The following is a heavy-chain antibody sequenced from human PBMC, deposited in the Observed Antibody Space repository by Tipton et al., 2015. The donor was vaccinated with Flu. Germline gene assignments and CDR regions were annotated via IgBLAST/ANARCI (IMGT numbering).Heavy chain of an antibody. Sequence: GLVKPSETLSLTCTVSGGSISSYYWGWVRQPPGKGLEWIGSIYYSGTTYYNPSLKSRVTISIDASKNQFSLDMTSLTAADTAVYYCARDLWNDRRAYYYYGVDVWGQGTTVTVPS. V-gene: IGHV4-39*07. J-gene: IGHJ6*02. D-gene: IGHD1-1*01. CDR3: ARDLWNDRRAYYYYGVDV. CDR1: GGSISSYY. CDR2: IYYSGTT.